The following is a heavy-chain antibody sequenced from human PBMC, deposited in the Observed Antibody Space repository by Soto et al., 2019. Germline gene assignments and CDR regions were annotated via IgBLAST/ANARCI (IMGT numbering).Heavy chain of an antibody. CDR1: GFTFTDYY. D-gene: IGHD4-17*01. Sequence: LRLSCAASGFTFTDYYMGWIRQAPGKGLEFISYISSSGNTIYYADSVKGRFTISRDNAKNSLSLQVNSLRAEDTGLYYCARNTYTVTADYWGQGTLVTVSS. CDR2: ISSSGNTI. V-gene: IGHV3-11*01. J-gene: IGHJ4*02. CDR3: ARNTYTVTADY.